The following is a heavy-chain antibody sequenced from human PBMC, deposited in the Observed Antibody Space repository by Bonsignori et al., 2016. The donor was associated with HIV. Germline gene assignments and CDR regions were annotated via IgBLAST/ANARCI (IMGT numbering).Heavy chain of an antibody. CDR3: ARGRRDYYDFWSGYYTPYYYYYMDV. D-gene: IGHD3-3*01. V-gene: IGHV4-34*01. CDR2: INHSGST. J-gene: IGHJ6*03. Sequence: SETLSLTCAVYGGSFSGYYWSWIRQPPGKGLEWIGEINHSGSTNYNPSLKSRVTISVDTSKNQFSLKLSSVTAADTAVYYCARGRRDYYDFWSGYYTPYYYYYMDVWGKGTTVTVSS. CDR1: GGSFSGYY.